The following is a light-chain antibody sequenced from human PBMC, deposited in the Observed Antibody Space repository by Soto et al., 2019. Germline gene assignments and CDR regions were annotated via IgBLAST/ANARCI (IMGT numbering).Light chain of an antibody. J-gene: IGLJ1*01. Sequence: QSVLTQPASVSGSPGQSITVSCTGTSSDIGGSNYVSWYQQHPGKAPRLIIYDANNRPSGVSARFSGSKSGNTASLTISGLQAEDEADYYCTSYTRSPLYVFGTGTKLTVL. CDR1: SSDIGGSNY. CDR3: TSYTRSPLYV. V-gene: IGLV2-14*03. CDR2: DAN.